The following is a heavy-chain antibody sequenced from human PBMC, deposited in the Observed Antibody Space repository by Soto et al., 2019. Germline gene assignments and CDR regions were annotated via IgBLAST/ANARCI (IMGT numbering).Heavy chain of an antibody. V-gene: IGHV4-34*01. CDR2: INHSGST. D-gene: IGHD2-15*01. J-gene: IGHJ5*02. CDR1: GGSFSGYY. CDR3: ARAIVVVVAATRRHWFDP. Sequence: QVQLQQWGAGLLKPSETLSLTCAVYGGSFSGYYWSWIRQPPGKGLEWIGEINHSGSTNYNPSLTSRVTISVDPSKNQFSLQLRSVTAADTAVYYCARAIVVVVAATRRHWFDPWGQGTLVTVSS.